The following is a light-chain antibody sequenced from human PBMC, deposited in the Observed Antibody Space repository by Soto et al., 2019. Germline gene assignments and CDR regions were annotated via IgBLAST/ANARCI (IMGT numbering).Light chain of an antibody. J-gene: IGKJ5*01. CDR1: QSVSSSY. V-gene: IGKV3-11*01. CDR2: GAF. CDR3: QQRNIWPPVT. Sequence: EIGLTHSPGTLSLSAGERATLCCGASQSVSSSYLAWYQQKPGQAPRLLIYGAFNRATGIPARFSGSGSGTDFTLTINSLEPEDFAVYYCQQRNIWPPVTFGQGTRLENK.